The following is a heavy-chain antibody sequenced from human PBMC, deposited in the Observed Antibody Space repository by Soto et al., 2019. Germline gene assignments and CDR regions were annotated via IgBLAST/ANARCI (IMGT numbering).Heavy chain of an antibody. D-gene: IGHD3-22*01. Sequence: PGGSLRLSCATSGFTFSSYWMHWVRQATGKGLVWVSRINSDGSSTSYADSVKGRFTISRDNAKNTLYLQMNSLRAEDTAVYYCARDPHYYYDSSGYYDYWGQGTLVTVSS. V-gene: IGHV3-74*01. J-gene: IGHJ4*02. CDR1: GFTFSSYW. CDR2: INSDGSST. CDR3: ARDPHYYYDSSGYYDY.